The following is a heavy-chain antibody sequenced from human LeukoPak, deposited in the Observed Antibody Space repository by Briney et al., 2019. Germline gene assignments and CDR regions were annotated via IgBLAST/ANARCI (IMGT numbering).Heavy chain of an antibody. V-gene: IGHV3-53*01. J-gene: IGHJ3*02. Sequence: GGSLRLSCAASGFTVSSNYMSWVRQAPGKGLEWVSVIYSGGSTYYADSVKGRFTISRDNSKSTLYLQMNSLRAEDTAVYYCARGVAAETDAFDIWGQGTMSPSLQ. CDR3: ARGVAAETDAFDI. CDR1: GFTVSSNY. D-gene: IGHD6-13*01. CDR2: IYSGGST.